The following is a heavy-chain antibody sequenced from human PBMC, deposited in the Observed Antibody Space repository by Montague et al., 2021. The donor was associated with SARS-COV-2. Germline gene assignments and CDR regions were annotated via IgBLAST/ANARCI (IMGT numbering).Heavy chain of an antibody. Sequence: SETRSLTCTVAGGSISSSNYYWGWIRQPPGKGLEWVGSLFYSGSSFYHPSLKSRVTISVDTSKNQFSLRLSSVTAADTAVYYCVAEWLAIYYFDFWGQGTLVTVSS. V-gene: IGHV4-39*01. CDR1: GGSISSSNYY. J-gene: IGHJ4*02. CDR2: LFYSGSS. CDR3: VAEWLAIYYFDF. D-gene: IGHD5-12*01.